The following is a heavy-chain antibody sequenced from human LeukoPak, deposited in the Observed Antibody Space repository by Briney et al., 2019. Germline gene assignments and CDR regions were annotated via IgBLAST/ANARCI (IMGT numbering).Heavy chain of an antibody. V-gene: IGHV3-23*01. CDR2: ISGSGGST. D-gene: IGHD3-3*01. CDR1: GFTFSSYA. J-gene: IGHJ4*02. CDR3: AKSQSQEYDFWSGWDY. Sequence: GGSLRLSCAASGFTFSSYAMSWVRQAPGKGLEWVSAISGSGGSTYYADSVKGRFTISGDNSKNTLYLQMNSLRAEDTAVYYCAKSQSQEYDFWSGWDYWGQGTLVTVSS.